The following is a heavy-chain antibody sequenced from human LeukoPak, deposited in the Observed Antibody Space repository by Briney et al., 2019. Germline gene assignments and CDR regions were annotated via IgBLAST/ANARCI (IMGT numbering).Heavy chain of an antibody. CDR1: GFTLSSYG. D-gene: IGHD4-23*01. CDR2: ISYDGSNK. J-gene: IGHJ4*02. CDR3: AKAAGVKGSYFDY. Sequence: PGGSLRLSCAASGFTLSSYGMHCVRQAPGKGLGWVAVISYDGSNKYYADSVKGRFTISRDNSKNKLYLQMNSLRAEDTAMYYCAKAAGVKGSYFDYWGQGTLVTVSS. V-gene: IGHV3-30*18.